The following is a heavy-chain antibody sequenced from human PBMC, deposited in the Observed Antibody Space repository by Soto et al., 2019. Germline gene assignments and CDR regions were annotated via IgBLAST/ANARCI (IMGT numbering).Heavy chain of an antibody. CDR2: ISSSYST. Sequence: EVQLLESGGGLVQPGGSLRLSCAASGFTFSSYTMRWVRQAPGKGLEWVSTISSSYSTYYADSVKGRFTISRDNSKNTLCLLMNCLRAEDTAISYCAKWDYWGQGTLVTVSS. J-gene: IGHJ4*02. V-gene: IGHV3-23*01. CDR1: GFTFSSYT. CDR3: AKWDY.